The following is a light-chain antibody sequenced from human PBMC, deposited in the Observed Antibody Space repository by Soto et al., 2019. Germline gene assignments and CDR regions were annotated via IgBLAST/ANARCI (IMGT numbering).Light chain of an antibody. CDR1: ESISNF. CDR3: LQDYNFPWT. J-gene: IGKJ1*01. Sequence: DIQMTQSPSTLSASVGDRVTITCRASESISNFLAWYQQKPGKAPNLLIYKASSLQSGVPSRFSGSGSGTDFTLTISSLQPEDFATYYCLQDYNFPWTFGQGTKVDIK. CDR2: KAS. V-gene: IGKV1-5*03.